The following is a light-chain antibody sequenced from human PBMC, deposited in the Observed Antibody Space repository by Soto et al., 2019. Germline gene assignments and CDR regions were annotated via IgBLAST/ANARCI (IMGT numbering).Light chain of an antibody. V-gene: IGLV1-51*01. J-gene: IGLJ2*01. CDR1: SSNIAKNY. CDR3: GTWDISLSVV. Sequence: QSVLTQPPSVSAAPGQKVTISCSGSSSNIAKNYVYWYQQLPGTAPKLLIFDNDKRPSGIPDRFSGSTSGTSATLGITGLQAGDEADYYCGTWDISLSVVFGGGTKLTVL. CDR2: DND.